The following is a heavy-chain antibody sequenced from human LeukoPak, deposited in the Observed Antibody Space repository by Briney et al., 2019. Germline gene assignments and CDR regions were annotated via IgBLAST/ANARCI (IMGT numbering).Heavy chain of an antibody. J-gene: IGHJ6*03. Sequence: PGGSLRLSCAASGFTFSSYSMSWVRQAPGKGLEWVSSISSSSSYIYYADSVKGRYTISRDNAKNSLYLQMNNLRAEDTAVYYCVRGSLASGVVVYYYYYLDVWGKGTPVTVSS. CDR3: VRGSLASGVVVYYYYYLDV. CDR1: GFTFSSYS. V-gene: IGHV3-21*01. D-gene: IGHD3-3*01. CDR2: ISSSSSYI.